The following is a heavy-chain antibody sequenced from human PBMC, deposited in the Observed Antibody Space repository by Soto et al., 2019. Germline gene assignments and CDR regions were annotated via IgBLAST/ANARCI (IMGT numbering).Heavy chain of an antibody. CDR1: GGSISSGGYY. D-gene: IGHD3-9*01. CDR3: ARDDRSLTGLNWFDP. J-gene: IGHJ5*02. CDR2: IYYSGST. V-gene: IGHV4-31*03. Sequence: QVQLQESGPGLVKPSQTLSLTCTVSGGSISSGGYYWSWIRQHPEKGLEWIGYIYYSGSTYYNPSLKSRVARSVNTSKNQFSLKLSSVTAADTAVYYCARDDRSLTGLNWFDPWGQGTLVTVSS.